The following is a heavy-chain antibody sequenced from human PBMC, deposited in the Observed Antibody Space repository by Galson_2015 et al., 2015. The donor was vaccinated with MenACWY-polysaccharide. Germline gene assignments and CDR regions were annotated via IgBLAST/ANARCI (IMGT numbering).Heavy chain of an antibody. D-gene: IGHD3-10*01. J-gene: IGHJ4*02. V-gene: IGHV3-21*01. CDR2: ISGSGSFI. Sequence: LRLSCAASGFTFSSYNMNWVRQAPGKGLEWVSSISGSGSFIYYADSVKGRFTISRDNAKNSLYLQMNSLRADDSAVYYCARVRLRDYYFDYWGQGTLVTASS. CDR3: ARVRLRDYYFDY. CDR1: GFTFSSYN.